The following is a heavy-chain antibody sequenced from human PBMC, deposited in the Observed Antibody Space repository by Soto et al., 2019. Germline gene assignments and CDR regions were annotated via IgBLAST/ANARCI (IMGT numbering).Heavy chain of an antibody. V-gene: IGHV3-13*01. Sequence: GGSLRLSCAASGFTFSSYDMHWVRQATGKGLEWVSAIGTAGDTYYPGSVKGRFTISRENAKNSLYLQMNSLRAGDTAVYYCARDFPLAAAGLRYYYDGMDVWGQGTTVTVSS. D-gene: IGHD6-13*01. CDR2: IGTAGDT. CDR1: GFTFSSYD. CDR3: ARDFPLAAAGLRYYYDGMDV. J-gene: IGHJ6*02.